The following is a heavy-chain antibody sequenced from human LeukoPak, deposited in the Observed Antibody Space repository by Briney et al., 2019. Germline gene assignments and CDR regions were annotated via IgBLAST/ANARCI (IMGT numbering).Heavy chain of an antibody. CDR2: IWDTEIT. J-gene: IGHJ3*02. V-gene: IGHV4-59*01. Sequence: PSETLSLTCTVSGGSIRSYFWSWLRQPPGKGLEWIGYIWDTEITDYNPSLKSRVTISLDTSKNHFSLKLRSVTAADTALYFCARGLVLATDDAFDIWGRGALVTVSS. CDR1: GGSIRSYF. D-gene: IGHD5-12*01. CDR3: ARGLVLATDDAFDI.